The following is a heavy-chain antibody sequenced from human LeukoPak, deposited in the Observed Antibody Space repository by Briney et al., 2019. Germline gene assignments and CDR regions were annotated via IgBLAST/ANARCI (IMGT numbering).Heavy chain of an antibody. D-gene: IGHD3-3*01. CDR2: IYTSGST. CDR1: GGSISSYY. CDR3: ARDTIDYDFWSGYSNWFDP. J-gene: IGHJ5*02. V-gene: IGHV4-4*07. Sequence: SETLSLTCTVSGGSISSYYWSWIRQPAGKGLEWIGRIYTSGSTNYNPSLKSRVTTSVDTSKNQFSLKLSSVTAADTAVYYCARDTIDYDFWSGYSNWFDPWGQGTLVTVSS.